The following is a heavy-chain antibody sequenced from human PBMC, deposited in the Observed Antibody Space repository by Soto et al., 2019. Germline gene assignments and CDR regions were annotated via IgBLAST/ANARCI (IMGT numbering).Heavy chain of an antibody. CDR1: RFTLGGYA. J-gene: IGHJ4*02. Sequence: LRLSCSASRFTLGGYAMSWVRQAPGKGLEWVSGITGNAANTVYADSVKGRFTISRDNSKNALYLQLNSLRAEDTAVYFCAKAARDCGGDCYSSYFDSWGQGALVTVSS. D-gene: IGHD2-21*02. CDR3: AKAARDCGGDCYSSYFDS. V-gene: IGHV3-23*01. CDR2: ITGNAANT.